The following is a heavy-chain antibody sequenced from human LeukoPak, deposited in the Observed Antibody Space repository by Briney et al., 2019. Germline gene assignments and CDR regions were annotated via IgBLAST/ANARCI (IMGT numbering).Heavy chain of an antibody. D-gene: IGHD6-13*01. CDR2: IYYSGST. Sequence: SETLSLTCTVSGGSISSSSYYWGWIRQPPGKGLEWIGSIYYSGSTYYNPSLKSRVTISVDTSKNQFSLKLSSVTAADTAVYYCARYSSSCYDYWGQGTLVTVSS. CDR3: ARYSSSCYDY. J-gene: IGHJ4*02. CDR1: GGSISSSSYY. V-gene: IGHV4-39*01.